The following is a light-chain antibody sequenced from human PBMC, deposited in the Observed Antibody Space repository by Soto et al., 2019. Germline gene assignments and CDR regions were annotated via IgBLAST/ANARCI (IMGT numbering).Light chain of an antibody. CDR1: SSDVGGYDF. V-gene: IGLV2-11*01. J-gene: IGLJ1*01. CDR3: CSYTDSLFV. Sequence: QSALTQPRSVSGSPGQSVTFSCTGTSSDVGGYDFVSWYQQHPGKAPKLMIYDVTKRPPGVPDRFSGSKSGSTASLTISGLQAEDEADYYCCSYTDSLFVFGTGTKLTVL. CDR2: DVT.